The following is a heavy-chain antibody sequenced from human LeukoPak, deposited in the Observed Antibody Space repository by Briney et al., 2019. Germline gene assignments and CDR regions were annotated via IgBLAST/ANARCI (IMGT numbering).Heavy chain of an antibody. V-gene: IGHV4-59*01. CDR3: ARDPAYCSSTSCYARGYFDY. CDR1: GGSIGSYY. D-gene: IGHD2-2*01. Sequence: SETLSLTCTVSGGSIGSYYWSWIRQPPGKGLEWIGYIYYSGSTNYNPSLKSRVTISVDTSKNQFSLKLSSVTAADTAVYYCARDPAYCSSTSCYARGYFDYWGQGTLVTVSS. J-gene: IGHJ4*02. CDR2: IYYSGST.